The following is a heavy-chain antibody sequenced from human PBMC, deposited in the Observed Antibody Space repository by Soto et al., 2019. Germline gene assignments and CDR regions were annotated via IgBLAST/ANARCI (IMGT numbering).Heavy chain of an antibody. CDR1: GFSFSDYH. J-gene: IGHJ3*02. CDR3: AKYYYGSGSIRAFDI. CDR2: IDFTSNSI. Sequence: GGSLRLSCAASGFSFSDYHMSWIRQAPGKGLEWVSYIDFTSNSIYYADSVKGRFTISRDNAKNSLYLQMNSLRAEDTAVYYCAKYYYGSGSIRAFDIWGQGTMVTVSS. D-gene: IGHD3-10*01. V-gene: IGHV3-11*04.